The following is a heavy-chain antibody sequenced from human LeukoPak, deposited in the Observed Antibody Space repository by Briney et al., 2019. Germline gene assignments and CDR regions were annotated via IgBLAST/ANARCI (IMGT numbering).Heavy chain of an antibody. Sequence: PSETLSLTCTVSGGSISSYYWSWIRQPPGKGLEWIGYIYYSGSTNYNPSLKSRVTISVDTSKNQFSLKLSSVTAADTAVYYCAMGVAVAGTDYWGQGTLVTVSS. CDR2: IYYSGST. D-gene: IGHD6-19*01. V-gene: IGHV4-59*08. CDR1: GGSISSYY. J-gene: IGHJ4*02. CDR3: AMGVAVAGTDY.